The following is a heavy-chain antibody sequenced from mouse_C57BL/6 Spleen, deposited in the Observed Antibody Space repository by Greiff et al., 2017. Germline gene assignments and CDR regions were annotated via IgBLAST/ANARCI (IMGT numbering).Heavy chain of an antibody. CDR3: ARRVEITTAPFAY. V-gene: IGHV1-81*01. CDR1: GYTFTSYG. J-gene: IGHJ3*01. D-gene: IGHD1-2*01. CDR2: IYPRSGNT. Sequence: QVQLQQSGAELARPGASVKLSCKASGYTFTSYGISWVKQRTGQGLEWIGEIYPRSGNTYYNEKFKGKATLTADKSSSTAYMELRSLTSEDSAVYFCARRVEITTAPFAYWGQGTLVTVSA.